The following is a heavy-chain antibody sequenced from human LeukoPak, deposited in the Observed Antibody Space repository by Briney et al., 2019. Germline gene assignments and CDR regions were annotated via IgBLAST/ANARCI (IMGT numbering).Heavy chain of an antibody. CDR2: MNPNSGNG. D-gene: IGHD6-19*01. CDR1: GYAFTSYD. J-gene: IGHJ6*03. V-gene: IGHV1-8*03. CDR3: ARRAVAYYYYYYMDV. Sequence: ASVKVSCKASGYAFTSYDINWVRQATGQGLEWMGYMNPNSGNGGYAQKFQGRVTITTDTSISTAYMELSGLTSEDTAVYYCARRAVAYYYYYYMDVWGKGTTVTVSS.